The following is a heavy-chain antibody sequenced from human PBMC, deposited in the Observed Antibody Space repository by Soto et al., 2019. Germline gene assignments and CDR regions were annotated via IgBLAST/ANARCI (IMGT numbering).Heavy chain of an antibody. Sequence: LSLTCSVSGGSVNSGGYSWSWIRQPPGKGLEWIGFISPSGSPAYTPSLKSRVTISVDRSNNQISLEISSVTAADTAVYYCTSGVLAWGPGTLVTVSS. V-gene: IGHV4-30-2*01. CDR1: GGSVNSGGYS. CDR2: ISPSGSP. D-gene: IGHD2-8*01. J-gene: IGHJ5*02. CDR3: TSGVLA.